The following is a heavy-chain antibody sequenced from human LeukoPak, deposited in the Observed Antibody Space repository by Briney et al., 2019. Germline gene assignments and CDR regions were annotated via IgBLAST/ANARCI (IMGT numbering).Heavy chain of an antibody. Sequence: SETLSLTCAVSGYSISSGYYWGWIRQPPGKGLEWIGSIYHSGSTYYNPSLKSRVTISVDTSKNQFSLKLSSVTAADTAVYYCARGVVPAAPTLFAYWGQGTLVTVSS. CDR1: GYSISSGYY. CDR2: IYHSGST. V-gene: IGHV4-38-2*01. D-gene: IGHD2-2*01. CDR3: ARGVVPAAPTLFAY. J-gene: IGHJ4*02.